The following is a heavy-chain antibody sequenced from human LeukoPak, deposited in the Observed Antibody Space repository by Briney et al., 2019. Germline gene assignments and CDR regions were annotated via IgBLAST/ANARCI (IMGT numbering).Heavy chain of an antibody. CDR3: ARDLVAAAGFDY. D-gene: IGHD6-13*01. CDR1: GGTFSSYA. J-gene: IGHJ4*02. CDR2: IIPIFGTA. Sequence: SVKVSCKASGGTFSSYAISWVRQAPGQGLEWMGGIIPIFGTANYAQKFQGRVAITADESTSTAYMELSSLRSEDTAVYYCARDLVAAAGFDYWGQGTLVTVSS. V-gene: IGHV1-69*01.